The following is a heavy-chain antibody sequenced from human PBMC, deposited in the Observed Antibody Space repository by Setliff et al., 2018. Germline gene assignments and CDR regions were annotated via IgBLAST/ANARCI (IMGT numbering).Heavy chain of an antibody. J-gene: IGHJ3*02. Sequence: ASETLSLTCTVSGGSISRSSYYWGWIRQPPGKGLEWIGTAHQSGTTFYNPSLKGRVTMSVDTSKSQFSLKLNSVTATDTAVYYCARRWNFGPYGSGIHDGFDMWGQGTMVTVS. CDR1: GGSISRSSYY. V-gene: IGHV4-39*07. D-gene: IGHD3-10*01. CDR3: ARRWNFGPYGSGIHDGFDM. CDR2: AHQSGTT.